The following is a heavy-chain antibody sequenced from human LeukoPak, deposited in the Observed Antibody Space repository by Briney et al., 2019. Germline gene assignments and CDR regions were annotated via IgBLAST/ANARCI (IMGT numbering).Heavy chain of an antibody. V-gene: IGHV4-59*12. CDR2: IYYSGST. D-gene: IGHD1-14*01. CDR1: GGSISSYY. Sequence: PSETLSLTCTVSGGSISSYYWSWIRQPPGKGLEWIGYIYYSGSTNYNPSLKSRVTTSVDTSKNQFSLKLSSVTAADTAVYYCARGGSRIARFGYWGQGTLVTVSS. J-gene: IGHJ4*02. CDR3: ARGGSRIARFGY.